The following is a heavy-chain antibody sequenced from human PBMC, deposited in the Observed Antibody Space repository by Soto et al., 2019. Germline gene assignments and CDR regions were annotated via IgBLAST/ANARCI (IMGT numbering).Heavy chain of an antibody. Sequence: SVTLCLTCAVYGGSCSDFYWSWIRQPPGKGLEWIGDINHSGSTNYNPSLKSRVTISVDTSKNQVSLNLTSLTAADTAIYCCPRANWYSEYWGQGTLVTVSS. V-gene: IGHV4-34*01. D-gene: IGHD7-27*01. CDR3: PRANWYSEY. CDR1: GGSCSDFY. J-gene: IGHJ4*02. CDR2: INHSGST.